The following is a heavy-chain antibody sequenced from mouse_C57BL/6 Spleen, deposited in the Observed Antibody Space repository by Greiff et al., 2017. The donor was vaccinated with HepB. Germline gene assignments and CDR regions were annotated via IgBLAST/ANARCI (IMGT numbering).Heavy chain of an antibody. V-gene: IGHV1-52*01. CDR1: GYTFTSYW. J-gene: IGHJ1*03. CDR2: IDPSDSET. Sequence: VQLQQPGAELVRPGSSVKLSCKASGYTFTSYWMHWVKQRPIQGLEWIGNIDPSDSETHYNQTFKDKATLTVDKSSSTAYMQLSSLTSEDSAVYYCARYWDVDWYFDVWGTGTTVTVSS. D-gene: IGHD4-1*01. CDR3: ARYWDVDWYFDV.